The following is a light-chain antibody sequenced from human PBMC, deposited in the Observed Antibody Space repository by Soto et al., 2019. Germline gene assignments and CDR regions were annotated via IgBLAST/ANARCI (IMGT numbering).Light chain of an antibody. CDR2: GAS. J-gene: IGKJ5*01. V-gene: IGKV3-20*01. Sequence: EIVLTQSPGTLSLTSGERATLSCRASQSISGTYLAWYQQKPGQAPRLLIYGASTRATGIPARFSGSGSGTEFTLTISSLQSEDFAVFYCQQYGTSEIIFGQGTRLEIK. CDR1: QSISGTY. CDR3: QQYGTSEII.